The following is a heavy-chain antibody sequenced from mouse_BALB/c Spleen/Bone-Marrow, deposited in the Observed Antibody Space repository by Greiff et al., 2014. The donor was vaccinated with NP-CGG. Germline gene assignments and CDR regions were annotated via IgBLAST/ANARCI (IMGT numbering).Heavy chain of an antibody. CDR3: AREIINDYHWYFDV. Sequence: DVQLVESGGGLVQPGGSLRLSCATSGFTFTDYYMSWVRQPPGKALEWLGFIRNKANGYTTEYSASVKGRFTISRDNSQGILYLQMNTLRAEDSATYYCAREIINDYHWYFDVWGAGTTVTVSS. J-gene: IGHJ1*01. V-gene: IGHV7-3*02. D-gene: IGHD2-4*01. CDR1: GFTFTDYY. CDR2: IRNKANGYTT.